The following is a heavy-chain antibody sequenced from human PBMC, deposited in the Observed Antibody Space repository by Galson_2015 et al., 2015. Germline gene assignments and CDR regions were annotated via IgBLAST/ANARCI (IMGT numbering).Heavy chain of an antibody. V-gene: IGHV1-69*13. CDR2: IIPIFGTA. CDR1: GGTFSSYA. J-gene: IGHJ6*03. Sequence: SVKVSCKASGGTFSSYAISWVRQAPGQGLEWMGGIIPIFGTANYAQKFQGRVTITADESTSTAYMELSSLRSEDTAVYYCATSPLTIFGVVISGTHYYMDVWGKGTTVTVSS. CDR3: ATSPLTIFGVVISGTHYYMDV. D-gene: IGHD3-3*01.